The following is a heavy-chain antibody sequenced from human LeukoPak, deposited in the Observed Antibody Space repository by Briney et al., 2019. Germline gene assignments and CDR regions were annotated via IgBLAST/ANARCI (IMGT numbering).Heavy chain of an antibody. V-gene: IGHV7-4-1*01. CDR1: GYTSTRNT. Sequence: ASVKVSCKASGYTSTRNTINWVRQAPGQGLEWMGWVNTNTGNPTYAQGFTGRFVFSSDTSVSTAYLQIGSLKAEDTAVFYCVTNFDSRGYFGYWGQGTLVTVSS. CDR2: VNTNTGNP. J-gene: IGHJ4*02. CDR3: VTNFDSRGYFGY. D-gene: IGHD3-22*01.